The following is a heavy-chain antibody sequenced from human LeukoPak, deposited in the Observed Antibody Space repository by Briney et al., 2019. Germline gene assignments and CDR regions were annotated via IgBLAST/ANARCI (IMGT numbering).Heavy chain of an antibody. D-gene: IGHD2-21*02. J-gene: IGHJ4*02. V-gene: IGHV3-23*01. CDR1: GFTFSSYA. CDR2: ISGSGGST. CDR3: AKLFGGYLHYPFDY. Sequence: GGSLRLSCAASGFTFSSYAMSWVRQAPGKGLEWVSSISGSGGSTYYADSVKGRFTISRDNSKNTLYLQMNSLRAEDTAVYYCAKLFGGYLHYPFDYWGQGTLVTVSS.